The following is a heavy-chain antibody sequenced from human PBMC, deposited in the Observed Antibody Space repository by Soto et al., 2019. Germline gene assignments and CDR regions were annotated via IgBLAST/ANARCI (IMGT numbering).Heavy chain of an antibody. J-gene: IGHJ4*02. D-gene: IGHD6-19*01. Sequence: PSETLSLTCAVSGYSISSGYYWGWIRQPPGKGLEWIGSIYHSGSTYYNPSLKSRVTISVDTSKNQFSLKLSSVTAADTAVYYCASRSSGWYYFDYWGQGTMVTVYS. CDR3: ASRSSGWYYFDY. CDR2: IYHSGST. V-gene: IGHV4-38-2*01. CDR1: GYSISSGYY.